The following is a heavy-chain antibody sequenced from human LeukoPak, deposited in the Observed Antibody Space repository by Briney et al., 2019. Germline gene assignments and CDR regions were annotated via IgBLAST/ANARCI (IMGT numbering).Heavy chain of an antibody. CDR3: ARDLGILWFGELLSFDY. V-gene: IGHV1-46*01. Sequence: ASVKVSCKASGYTFTSYYMHWVRQAPGQGLEWMGIINPSGGSTSYAQKFQGRVTMTTDTSTSTAYMELRSLRSDDTAVYYCARDLGILWFGELLSFDYWGQGTLVTVSS. CDR1: GYTFTSYY. CDR2: INPSGGST. J-gene: IGHJ4*02. D-gene: IGHD3-10*01.